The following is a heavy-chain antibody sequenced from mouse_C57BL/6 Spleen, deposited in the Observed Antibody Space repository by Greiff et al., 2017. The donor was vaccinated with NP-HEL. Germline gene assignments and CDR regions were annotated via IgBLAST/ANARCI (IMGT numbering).Heavy chain of an antibody. CDR3: ARHEGLRKLLDY. J-gene: IGHJ4*01. V-gene: IGHV1-62-2*01. D-gene: IGHD2-4*01. CDR1: GNTFTEYT. CDR2: FYPGSGSI. Sequence: QVQLKQSGAELVKPGASVKLSCKASGNTFTEYTIHWVKQRSGQGLEWIGWFYPGSGSIKYNEKFKDKATLTADKSSSTVYMELSRLASEDSAVYFCARHEGLRKLLDYWGQGTSVTVSS.